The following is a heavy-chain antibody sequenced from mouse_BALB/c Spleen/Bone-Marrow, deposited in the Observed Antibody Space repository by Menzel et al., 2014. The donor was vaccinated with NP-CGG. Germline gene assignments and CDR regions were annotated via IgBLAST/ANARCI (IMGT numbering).Heavy chain of an antibody. Sequence: HLEDTGGGLRHTGGSRKLSCAPSEFTFSSFGMHWVRQAPEKGLQGVAYINSGSRTIYYADTVKGRFTISRDNPKNTLFLEMTSLRYEDTAMYYCLRRYNYAMDYCNEAASTTVSS. CDR1: EFTFSSFG. J-gene: IGHJ4*01. V-gene: IGHV5-17*02. CDR2: INSGSRTI. D-gene: IGHD1-1*01. CDR3: LRRYNYAMDY.